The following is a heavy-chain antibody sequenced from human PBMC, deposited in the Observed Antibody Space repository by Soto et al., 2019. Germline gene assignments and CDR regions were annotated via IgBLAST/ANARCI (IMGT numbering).Heavy chain of an antibody. D-gene: IGHD4-17*01. Sequence: ERQLLESGGGLVQPGGALRLSCVGSGFTFRDSAMTWVRQAPGKGLEWVSAITDTSSRIYYADAVRGRFTISRDNSKDTVYLQMNSLRVEDTAMYYCAKDLKFPGVWGRDTLVTVSA. CDR2: ITDTSSRI. J-gene: IGHJ2*01. V-gene: IGHV3-23*01. CDR3: AKDLKFPGV. CDR1: GFTFRDSA.